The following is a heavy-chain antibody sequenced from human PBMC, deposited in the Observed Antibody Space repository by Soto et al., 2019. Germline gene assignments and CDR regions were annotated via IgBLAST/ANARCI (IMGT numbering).Heavy chain of an antibody. CDR1: GLNFSVVW. CDR3: GRRGSGTYSAY. CDR2: IKSKNDGGTT. Sequence: GVSLRLSCAVAGLNFSVVWRSWVRQAPGKGLEWLGRIKSKNDGGTTDYAGPAKDRFTVSRDDTKDTLYLQLNSLRSEDTGIDHGGRRGSGTYSAYWRQGTLVPVSS. J-gene: IGHJ4*02. D-gene: IGHD1-26*01. V-gene: IGHV3-15*01.